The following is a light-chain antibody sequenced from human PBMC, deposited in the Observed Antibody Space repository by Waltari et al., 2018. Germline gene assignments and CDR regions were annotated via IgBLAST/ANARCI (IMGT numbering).Light chain of an antibody. CDR1: SSDVGGYNY. CDR2: EVS. CDR3: SSYTSSSKV. V-gene: IGLV2-14*01. J-gene: IGLJ1*01. Sequence: QSALTQPASVSGSPGQSITISSTGTSSDVGGYNYVSWYQQHPGKAPKLMIYEVSNRPSGVSNRFSGSKSGNTASLTISGLQAEDEADYYCSSYTSSSKVFGTGTKVTVL.